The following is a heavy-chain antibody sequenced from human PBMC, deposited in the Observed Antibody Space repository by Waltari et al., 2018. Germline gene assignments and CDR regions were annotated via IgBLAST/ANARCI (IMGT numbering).Heavy chain of an antibody. CDR3: ARDIAAAAPH. D-gene: IGHD6-13*01. J-gene: IGHJ4*02. CDR1: GFTFSSYS. Sequence: EVQLVESGGGLVQPGGSLRLSCAASGFTFSSYSMNWVRQAPGKGLEWVSYISSSSSTIYYADSVKGRFTISRDNAKNSLYLQMNSLRAEDTAVYYCARDIAAAAPHWGQGTLVTVSS. CDR2: ISSSSSTI. V-gene: IGHV3-48*01.